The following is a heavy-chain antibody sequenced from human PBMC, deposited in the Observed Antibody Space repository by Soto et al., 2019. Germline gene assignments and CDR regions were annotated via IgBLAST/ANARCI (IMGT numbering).Heavy chain of an antibody. CDR1: GFTFSAYN. J-gene: IGHJ5*02. Sequence: EVQLVESGGGLVKPGGSLRLSCAASGFTFSAYNMNWVRQPPGKGLEWVSSITSSSSSIYYADSLKGRFTISRDNAKNSLYLQMNSLRAEYTAVYYCASHYGDNGWFDPWGQGTLVTVSS. CDR3: ASHYGDNGWFDP. V-gene: IGHV3-21*06. D-gene: IGHD4-17*01. CDR2: ITSSSSSI.